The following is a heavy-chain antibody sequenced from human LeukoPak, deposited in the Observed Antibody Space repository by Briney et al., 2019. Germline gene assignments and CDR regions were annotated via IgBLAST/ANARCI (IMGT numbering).Heavy chain of an antibody. V-gene: IGHV1-18*01. CDR3: ARVRLGYCSGGSCYGDY. CDR2: ISAYNGNT. D-gene: IGHD2-15*01. Sequence: ASVTVSCVPSGYTFTSDGISWVRQAPGQGLEWMGWISAYNGNTNYAQKLQGRVTMTTDTFTSTDYMELRSLRSDDTAVYYCARVRLGYCSGGSCYGDYWGQGTLVTVSS. CDR1: GYTFTSDG. J-gene: IGHJ4*02.